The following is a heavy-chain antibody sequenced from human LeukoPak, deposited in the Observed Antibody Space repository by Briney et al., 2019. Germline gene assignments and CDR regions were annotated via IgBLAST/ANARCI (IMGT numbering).Heavy chain of an antibody. CDR2: INPSGGST. CDR1: GYTFTSYY. J-gene: IGHJ4*02. CDR3: ARDSGSYYYFDY. Sequence: ASVKVSCKASGYTFTSYYMHWVRQAPGQGLEWMGIINPSGGSTSYAQKFQGRVTMTRETSTSTVYMELSSLRSEDTAVYYCARDSGSYYYFDYWGQGTLVTVSS. D-gene: IGHD1-26*01. V-gene: IGHV1-46*01.